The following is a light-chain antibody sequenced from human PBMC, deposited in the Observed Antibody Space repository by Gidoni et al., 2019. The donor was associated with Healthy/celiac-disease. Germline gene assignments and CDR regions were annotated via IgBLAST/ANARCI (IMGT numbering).Light chain of an antibody. CDR2: VGTGGIVG. CDR3: GADHGSGSNFVYV. J-gene: IGLJ1*01. CDR1: RGYSNYK. V-gene: IGLV9-49*01. Sequence: QPVLTQPPSASASLGASVTLNCTLSRGYSNYKVDWYQQRQGKGPRFVMRVGTGGIVGSKGDGIPDRFSVLVSCLNRYLTIKNIQEEDESDYHCGADHGSGSNFVYVFGTGTKVTVL.